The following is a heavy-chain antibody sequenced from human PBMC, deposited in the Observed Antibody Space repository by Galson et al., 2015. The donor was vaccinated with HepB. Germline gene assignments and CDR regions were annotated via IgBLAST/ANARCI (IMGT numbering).Heavy chain of an antibody. Sequence: SLRLSCAVSGIIVRGNYMTWVRQAPGKGLEWVSLIYSGGNTYYADSVKGRFTISRDYSRNTLFLQMNSLHQGPIGLPPGTLLQEHLWG. V-gene: IGHV3-66*02. CDR3: TLLQEHL. J-gene: IGHJ6*01. CDR2: IYSGGNT. CDR1: GIIVRGNY.